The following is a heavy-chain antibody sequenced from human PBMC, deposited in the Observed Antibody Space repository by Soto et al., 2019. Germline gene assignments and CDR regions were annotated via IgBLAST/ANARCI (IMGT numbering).Heavy chain of an antibody. D-gene: IGHD3-22*01. V-gene: IGHV1-3*01. Sequence: QVQLVQSGAEVKKPGASVKVSCKASGYTFTSYAMHWVRQAPGQRLEWMGWINAGNGNTKYSQKFQGRVTITRDTSASTAYMELSSLRSEDTAVYYCAREEGAYYYDSSGYPYWGQGTLVTVSS. CDR2: INAGNGNT. CDR1: GYTFTSYA. CDR3: AREEGAYYYDSSGYPY. J-gene: IGHJ4*02.